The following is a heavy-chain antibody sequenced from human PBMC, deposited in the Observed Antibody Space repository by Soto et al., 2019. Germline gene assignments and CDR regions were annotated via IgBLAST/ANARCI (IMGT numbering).Heavy chain of an antibody. CDR3: AKYCSRDVCFDY. D-gene: IGHD2-8*02. J-gene: IGHJ4*02. CDR1: GFTFSSCS. CDR2: ISGSGDTK. V-gene: IGHV3-48*02. Sequence: GGSLRLSCASSGFTFSSCSMNWVRQAPGKGLEWVSFISGSGDTKYYADSVKGRFTISRDNAKNSLYLQMSSLRDEDAAVYYCAKYCSRDVCFDYWGQGTLVTVSS.